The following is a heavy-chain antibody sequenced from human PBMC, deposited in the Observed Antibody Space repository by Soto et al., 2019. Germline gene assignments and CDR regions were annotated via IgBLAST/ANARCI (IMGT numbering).Heavy chain of an antibody. CDR3: ARHRGQYGAAGTYYYYGMDV. CDR2: IYPGDSDT. D-gene: IGHD6-13*01. CDR1: GYSFTSYW. Sequence: GESLKISCKGSGYSFTSYWIGWVRQMPGKGLEWMGIIYPGDSDTRYSPSFQGQVTISADKSISTAYLQWSSLKASDTAMYYCARHRGQYGAAGTYYYYGMDVWGQGTTVTVSS. V-gene: IGHV5-51*01. J-gene: IGHJ6*02.